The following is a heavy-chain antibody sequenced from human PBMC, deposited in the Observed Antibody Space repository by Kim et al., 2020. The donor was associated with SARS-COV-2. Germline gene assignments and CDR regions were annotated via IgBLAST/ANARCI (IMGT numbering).Heavy chain of an antibody. CDR2: LYYSGST. Sequence: SETLSLTCTVSGGSISSSSYYWGWIRQPPGKGLEWIGSLYYSGSTYYNPSLKSRVTISVDTSNNQFSLKLSSVTAADTAVYYCAGSGYYQGNWFDPWGQGTLVTVSS. CDR3: AGSGYYQGNWFDP. D-gene: IGHD3-22*01. V-gene: IGHV4-39*01. CDR1: GGSISSSSYY. J-gene: IGHJ5*02.